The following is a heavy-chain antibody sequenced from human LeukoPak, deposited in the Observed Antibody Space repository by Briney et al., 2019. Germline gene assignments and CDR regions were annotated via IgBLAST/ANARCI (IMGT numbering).Heavy chain of an antibody. Sequence: ASVKVSCKASGYTFTSYYITWVRQAPGQGLEWMGWISTYNGNTNYAQKLHGRVTMTRDTSISTAYMELSRLRSDDTAVYYCARDGYYYDSSGYYYLVWGQGTLVTVSS. D-gene: IGHD3-22*01. V-gene: IGHV1-18*01. CDR1: GYTFTSYY. CDR3: ARDGYYYDSSGYYYLV. J-gene: IGHJ4*02. CDR2: ISTYNGNT.